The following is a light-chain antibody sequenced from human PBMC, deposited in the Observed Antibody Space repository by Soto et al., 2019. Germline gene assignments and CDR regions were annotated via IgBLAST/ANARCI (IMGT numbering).Light chain of an antibody. CDR2: KAS. Sequence: DIQITQSPSSLSASVGDRVTITCRASQSISSYLNWYQQKPGKAPKLLIYKASSLQSGVPSRFSGSGSGTEFTLTISSLQPDDFATYYCQQYDSYSVTFGQGTKVDI. CDR3: QQYDSYSVT. J-gene: IGKJ1*01. CDR1: QSISSY. V-gene: IGKV1-5*03.